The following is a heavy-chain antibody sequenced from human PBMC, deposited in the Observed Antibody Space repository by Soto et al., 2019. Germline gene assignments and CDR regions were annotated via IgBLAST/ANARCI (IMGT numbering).Heavy chain of an antibody. CDR3: ARGVDVVATLDY. J-gene: IGHJ4*02. V-gene: IGHV4-30-4*01. CDR2: IYNNGST. Sequence: QVQLQESGPGLVKPSQTLSLTCAVSGGSFRSTYYYWHWVRQPPGKGLDWIGYIYNNGSTYYNPSLQSRLTISIDTSTKQFSLRLSSVTAADTAVYYCARGVDVVATLDYWGQGTLVTVSS. CDR1: GGSFRSTYYY. D-gene: IGHD5-12*01.